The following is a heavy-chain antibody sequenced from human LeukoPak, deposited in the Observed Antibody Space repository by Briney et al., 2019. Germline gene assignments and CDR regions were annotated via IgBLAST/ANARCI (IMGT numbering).Heavy chain of an antibody. CDR2: IYYSGST. J-gene: IGHJ4*02. D-gene: IGHD6-13*01. CDR1: GGSLSNYY. Sequence: SETLSLTCTVSGGSLSNYYWSWIRQPPGKGLEWIGYIYYSGSTNYSPSLKSRVTISVDTSKNQFSLKLSSVTAADTAVYYCARHCPYSSSWSHFDYWGQGTQVTVS. V-gene: IGHV4-59*08. CDR3: ARHCPYSSSWSHFDY.